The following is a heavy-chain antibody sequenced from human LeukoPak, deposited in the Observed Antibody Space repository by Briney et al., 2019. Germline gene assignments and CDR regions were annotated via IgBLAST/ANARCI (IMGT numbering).Heavy chain of an antibody. D-gene: IGHD2-15*01. CDR3: ARDFPYCSGGSCWGYFDY. CDR2: ISYDGSNK. J-gene: IGHJ4*02. Sequence: GGSLRLSCSVSGFTFSTYVMHWVRQAPGKGLEWVAVISYDGSNKYYADSVKGRFTISRDNSKNTLYLQMNSLRAEDTAVYYCARDFPYCSGGSCWGYFDYWGQGTLVTVSS. CDR1: GFTFSTYV. V-gene: IGHV3-30*04.